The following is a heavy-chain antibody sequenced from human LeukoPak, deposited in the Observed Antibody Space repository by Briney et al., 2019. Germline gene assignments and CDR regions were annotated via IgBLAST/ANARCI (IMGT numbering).Heavy chain of an antibody. Sequence: SETLSLTCTVSGGSISSYYWSWLRQPAGKGLEWIGRIYISGITNYNPSLKSRVTISVDTSKNQFSLKLSSVTAADTALYYCAREFDIWGQGTMVTVSS. CDR2: IYISGIT. CDR3: AREFDI. J-gene: IGHJ3*02. V-gene: IGHV4-4*07. CDR1: GGSISSYY.